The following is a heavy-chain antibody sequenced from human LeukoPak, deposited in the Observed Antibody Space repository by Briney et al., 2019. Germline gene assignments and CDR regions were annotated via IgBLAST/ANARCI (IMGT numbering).Heavy chain of an antibody. CDR1: GGSISSYY. V-gene: IGHV4-59*01. J-gene: IGHJ4*02. CDR2: IYYSGST. CDR3: ARGTPRRGYSYTFFDY. Sequence: ASETLSLTCTVPGGSISSYYWSWIRQPPGKGLEWIGYIYYSGSTNYNPSLKSRVTISVDTSKNQFSLKLSSVTAADTAVYYCARGTPRRGYSYTFFDYWGQGTLVTVSS. D-gene: IGHD5-18*01.